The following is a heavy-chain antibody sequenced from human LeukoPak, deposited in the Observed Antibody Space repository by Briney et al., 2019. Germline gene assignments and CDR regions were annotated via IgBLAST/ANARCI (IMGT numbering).Heavy chain of an antibody. J-gene: IGHJ4*02. V-gene: IGHV3-30*02. CDR3: AKDAKSCANGVCYPGMDF. D-gene: IGHD2-8*01. CDR1: GFTFSRYA. CDR2: LQYDGANK. Sequence: GGSLRLSCAASGFTFSRYAMHWVRQAPGKGLEWVTFLQYDGANKYYADSVRGRFTISRDNSKNTVYLQMSSLRPEDTAVYYCAKDAKSCANGVCYPGMDFWGQGTLVTVSS.